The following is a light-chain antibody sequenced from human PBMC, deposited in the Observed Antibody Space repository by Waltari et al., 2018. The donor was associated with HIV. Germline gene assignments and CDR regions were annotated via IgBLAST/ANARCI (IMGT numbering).Light chain of an antibody. CDR1: SSHIGNNY. J-gene: IGLJ2*01. V-gene: IGLV1-51*01. Sequence: QSVLTQPPSVSAAPGQKVTISCSGSSSHIGNNYVSWYQQLPGTAPKLLIFDNHKRPSGIPDRFSGSKSGTSATLGITGLQAGDEADYYCGTWDSSLTAGVFGGGTNLTVL. CDR2: DNH. CDR3: GTWDSSLTAGV.